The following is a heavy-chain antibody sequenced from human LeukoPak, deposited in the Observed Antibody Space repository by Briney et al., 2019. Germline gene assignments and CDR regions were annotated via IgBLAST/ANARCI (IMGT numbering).Heavy chain of an antibody. CDR1: GFTFSSYA. Sequence: GGSLRLSCAASGFTFSSYAMSWVRQAPGKGLEWVSGIGATVVSTFYGDSVKGRFTMSRDNSKNTLYLRMDSLRAEDTAVYYCAKDQGGYSAYGHLDYWGQGTLVTVSS. V-gene: IGHV3-23*01. CDR2: IGATVVST. D-gene: IGHD5-12*01. J-gene: IGHJ4*02. CDR3: AKDQGGYSAYGHLDY.